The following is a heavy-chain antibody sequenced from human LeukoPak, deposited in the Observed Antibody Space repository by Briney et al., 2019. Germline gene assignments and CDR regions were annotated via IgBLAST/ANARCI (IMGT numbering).Heavy chain of an antibody. D-gene: IGHD2-15*01. CDR2: ISFDGRNV. Sequence: PGGSLRLSCAASGFTFSSYAMSWVRQAPGKGLEWVADISFDGRNVRYADSVKGRFTISRDNSKNTLYLQMNSLRPEDTAVYYCANTGYCNEGSCRSDILSWGQGTQVIVSS. J-gene: IGHJ1*01. CDR1: GFTFSSYA. V-gene: IGHV3-30*18. CDR3: ANTGYCNEGSCRSDILS.